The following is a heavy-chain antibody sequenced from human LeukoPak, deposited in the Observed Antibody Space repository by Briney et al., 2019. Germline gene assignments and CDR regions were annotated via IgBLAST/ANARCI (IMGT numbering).Heavy chain of an antibody. CDR1: GFTFNSYA. CDR3: AKENGGYHL. V-gene: IGHV3-30*02. CDR2: IWYDGGNK. J-gene: IGHJ5*02. D-gene: IGHD2-8*01. Sequence: GGSLRLSCAASGFTFNSYAMHWVRQAPGKGLEWVAVIWYDGGNKYYADSVKGRFTISRDNSKNTVYLQMNSLRAEDTAVYYCAKENGGYHLWGQGTLVTVSS.